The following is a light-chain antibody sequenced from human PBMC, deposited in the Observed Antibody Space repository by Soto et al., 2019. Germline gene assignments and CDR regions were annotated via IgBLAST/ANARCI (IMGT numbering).Light chain of an antibody. CDR2: EIS. CDR1: QSLLHSDGNTY. V-gene: IGKV2-24*01. CDR3: MQATQFPRT. Sequence: DIVMTQTPLSSPVTLGQPASISCRSSQSLLHSDGNTYLSWLQQRPGQPPRPLIYEISKRFSGVPDRFTGSGAATDFTLEISRVEAEDVGIYYCMQATQFPRTFGPGTKVELK. J-gene: IGKJ1*01.